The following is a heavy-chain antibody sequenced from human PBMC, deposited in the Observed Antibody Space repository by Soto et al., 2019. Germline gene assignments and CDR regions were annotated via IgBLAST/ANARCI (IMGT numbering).Heavy chain of an antibody. CDR2: INSDGSST. CDR3: ARCGGYGSGSDQTGYYYGMDV. Sequence: GGSLRLSCAASGFTFSSYWMHWVRQAPGKGLVWVSRINSDGSSTSYADSVKGRFTISRDNAKNTLYLQMNSLRAEDTAVYYCARCGGYGSGSDQTGYYYGMDVWGQGTTVTVSS. D-gene: IGHD3-10*01. V-gene: IGHV3-74*01. J-gene: IGHJ6*02. CDR1: GFTFSSYW.